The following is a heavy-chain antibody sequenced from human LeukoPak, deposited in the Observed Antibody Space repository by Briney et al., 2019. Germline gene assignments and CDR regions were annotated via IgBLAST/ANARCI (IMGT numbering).Heavy chain of an antibody. V-gene: IGHV4-4*07. CDR3: AREYCSSTSCFVTDNWFDP. J-gene: IGHJ5*02. Sequence: SETLSLNSTVSGCTISSYYWSWIRQPAGKGLEWIGRIYTSGSTNYNASLKGGVSMGVDTSKNQFSLKLNSVTAADTAVYYCAREYCSSTSCFVTDNWFDPWGQGTLVTVSS. CDR2: IYTSGST. D-gene: IGHD2-2*01. CDR1: GCTISSYY.